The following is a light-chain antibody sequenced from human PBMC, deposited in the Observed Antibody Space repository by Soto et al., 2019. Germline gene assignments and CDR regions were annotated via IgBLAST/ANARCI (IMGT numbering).Light chain of an antibody. J-gene: IGLJ2*01. V-gene: IGLV2-14*01. CDR3: SSYTSSSTVV. Sequence: QSVLTQPASVSGSPGQSITISCTGTSTDVGGYNYVSWYQQHPGKAPKLMIYDVSNRPSGVSNRFSGSNSGNTASLTIAGLKGDDEDDYYCSSYTSSSTVVFGGGTKLTVL. CDR1: STDVGGYNY. CDR2: DVS.